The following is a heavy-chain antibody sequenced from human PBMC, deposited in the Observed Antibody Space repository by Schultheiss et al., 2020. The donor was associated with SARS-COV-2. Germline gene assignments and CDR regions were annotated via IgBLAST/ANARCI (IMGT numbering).Heavy chain of an antibody. Sequence: ASVKVSCKASGYTFTGYYMHWVRQAPGQGLEWMGIINPSGGSTSYAQKFQGRVTMTRDTSTSTVYMELSSLRSEDTAVYYCARSGPNYYFDYWGQGTLVTVSS. CDR3: ARSGPNYYFDY. D-gene: IGHD2-8*01. J-gene: IGHJ4*02. CDR2: INPSGGST. CDR1: GYTFTGYY. V-gene: IGHV1-46*01.